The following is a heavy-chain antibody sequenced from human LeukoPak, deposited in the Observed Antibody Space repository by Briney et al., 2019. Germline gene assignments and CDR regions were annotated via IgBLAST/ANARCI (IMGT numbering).Heavy chain of an antibody. D-gene: IGHD2-2*01. V-gene: IGHV4-38-2*02. CDR3: SSEMVVPAAAGWFDP. Sequence: PSETLSLTCTVSGYSISSGYYWGWIRQPPGKGLEWIGSIYHSGSTYYNPSLKSRVTISVDTSKNQFSLKLSSVTAADTAVYYCSSEMVVPAAAGWFDPWGQGTLVTVSS. CDR1: GYSISSGYY. J-gene: IGHJ5*02. CDR2: IYHSGST.